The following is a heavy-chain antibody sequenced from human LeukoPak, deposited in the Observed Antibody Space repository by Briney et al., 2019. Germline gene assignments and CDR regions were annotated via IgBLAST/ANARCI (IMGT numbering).Heavy chain of an antibody. CDR3: ARDLRFGELTFDY. Sequence: SVKDSFKASVGTFSSYAISGVRQAPGQGLEWMGRILPIFGIAHYAQKLQGRVTLNADKSTSTAYVELSSLRSEDTAVYYCARDLRFGELTFDYWGQGTLVTVSS. D-gene: IGHD3-10*01. J-gene: IGHJ4*02. CDR1: VGTFSSYA. V-gene: IGHV1-69*04. CDR2: ILPIFGIA.